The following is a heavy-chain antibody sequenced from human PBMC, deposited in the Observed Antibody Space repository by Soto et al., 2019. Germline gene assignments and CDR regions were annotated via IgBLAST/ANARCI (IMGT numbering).Heavy chain of an antibody. CDR1: GFTFTSSA. CDR2: IVVGSGNT. CDR3: AAARGGDCSSTSCYNWFGP. J-gene: IGHJ5*02. Sequence: GASVKVSCKASGFTFTSSAVQWVRQARGQRLEWIGWIVVGSGNTNYAQKFQEKITITRDMSTSTAYMELSSLRSEDTAVYYCAAARGGDCSSTSCYNWFGPWGQGTLVTVSS. D-gene: IGHD2-2*01. V-gene: IGHV1-58*01.